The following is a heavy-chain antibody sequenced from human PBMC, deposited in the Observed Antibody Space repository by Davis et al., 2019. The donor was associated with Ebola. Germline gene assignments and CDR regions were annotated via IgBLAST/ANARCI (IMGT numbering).Heavy chain of an antibody. V-gene: IGHV3-30*02. CDR3: ASPITMVRGVTIDAFDI. J-gene: IGHJ3*02. CDR1: GFTFSSYG. D-gene: IGHD3-10*01. Sequence: GESLKISCAASGFTFSSYGMHWVRQAPGKGLEWVAFIRYDGSNKYYADSVKGRFTISRDNSKNTLYLQMNSLRAEDTAVYYCASPITMVRGVTIDAFDIWGQGTMVTVSS. CDR2: IRYDGSNK.